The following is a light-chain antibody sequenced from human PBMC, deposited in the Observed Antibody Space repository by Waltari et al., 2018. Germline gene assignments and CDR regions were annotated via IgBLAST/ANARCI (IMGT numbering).Light chain of an antibody. J-gene: IGLJ3*02. CDR2: NNN. CDR1: SSNIGSNY. CDR3: ATWDTSLGDLWV. Sequence: QSVLTQPPSVSVAPGQTVTISCSGSSSNIGSNYVSWYQHLPRTAPKVLIYNNNGRPSGIPDRFSGSTSGTSATLVITGLQTGDEADYYCATWDTSLGDLWVFGGGTRLTVL. V-gene: IGLV1-51*01.